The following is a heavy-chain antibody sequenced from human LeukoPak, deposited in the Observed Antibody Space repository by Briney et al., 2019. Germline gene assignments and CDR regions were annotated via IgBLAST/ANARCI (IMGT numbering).Heavy chain of an antibody. CDR3: VANGEY. Sequence: PSETLSLTCTVSGASVSSDTYYWNWIRHPPGKGLEWIGYIYGSGSTDYHPSLKSRVTISVDSSLNHLSLKLTSVTPTDTAVYYCVANGEYWAQGTLVTVSS. J-gene: IGHJ4*02. CDR2: IYGSGST. CDR1: GASVSSDTYY. V-gene: IGHV4-61*03.